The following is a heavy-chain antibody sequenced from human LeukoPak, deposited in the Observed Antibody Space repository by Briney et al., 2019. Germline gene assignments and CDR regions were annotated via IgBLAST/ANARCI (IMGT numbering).Heavy chain of an antibody. V-gene: IGHV1-18*01. J-gene: IGHJ4*02. CDR1: GYTFTSYG. CDR2: ISAYNGNT. D-gene: IGHD3-10*01. CDR3: ARDQLLWFGERPGYGGMDV. Sequence: ASVKVSCKASGYTFTSYGISWVRQAPGQGLEWMGWISAYNGNTNYAQKLQGRVTMTTDTSTSTAYMELRSLRSDDTAVYYCARDQLLWFGERPGYGGMDVWGQGSLVTVSS.